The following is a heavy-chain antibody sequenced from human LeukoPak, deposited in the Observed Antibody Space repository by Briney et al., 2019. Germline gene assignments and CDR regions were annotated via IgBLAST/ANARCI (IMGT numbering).Heavy chain of an antibody. J-gene: IGHJ4*02. D-gene: IGHD3-3*01. CDR1: GYTFTGYY. CDR3: ARVDAYYPLRRWDY. V-gene: IGHV1-2*02. Sequence: GASVKVSCNTFGYTFTGYYMHWVRQAPGQGLEWMGWINPNSGGTNYAQKLQGRVTMTTDTSTSTAYMELRSLRSDDTAVYYCARVDAYYPLRRWDYWGQGTLVTVSS. CDR2: INPNSGGT.